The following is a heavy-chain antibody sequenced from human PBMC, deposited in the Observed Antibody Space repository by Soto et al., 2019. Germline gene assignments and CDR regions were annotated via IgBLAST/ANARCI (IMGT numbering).Heavy chain of an antibody. CDR3: ARGRMGLFILDR. J-gene: IGHJ6*01. D-gene: IGHD3-3*01. Sequence: SQTLSLTCVISGDSVSTNSATWDWIRQSPSRGLEWLGRTYYRSTWSYDYAASVQGRITINPDTSNNQFSLHLSSVTPDDTAVEVCARGRMGLFILDRWGPVTTFTVSS. CDR1: GDSVSTNSAT. V-gene: IGHV6-1*01. CDR2: TYYRSTWSY.